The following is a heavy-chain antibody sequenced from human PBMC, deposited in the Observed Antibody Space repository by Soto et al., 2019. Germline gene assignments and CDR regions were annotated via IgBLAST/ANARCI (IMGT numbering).Heavy chain of an antibody. Sequence: QVQLQESGPGLVKPSETLSLTCTVSGGSITNYYCSWFRQPPGKGLEWIGYIQYNGYSAYNLSLNGRVTRSMDTSKTQFSLMVGSVTATATAVYYCARHGFGPLHGLVDVWGQGTTVIVSS. D-gene: IGHD3-10*01. CDR1: GGSITNYY. CDR3: ARHGFGPLHGLVDV. CDR2: IQYNGYS. J-gene: IGHJ6*02. V-gene: IGHV4-59*08.